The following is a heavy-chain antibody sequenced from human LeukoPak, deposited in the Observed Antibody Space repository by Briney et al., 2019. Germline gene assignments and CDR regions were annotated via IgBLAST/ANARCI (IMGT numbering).Heavy chain of an antibody. D-gene: IGHD3-22*01. CDR3: ARQNYYYDSSGYDYYYYMDV. V-gene: IGHV4-61*02. Sequence: SETLSLTCTVSGGSISSGSYYWSWIRQPAGKGLEWIGRIYTTGITNYNPSLKSRVTISVDTSKNQFSLKLSSVTAADTAVYYCARQNYYYDSSGYDYYYYMDVWGKGTTVTVSS. CDR1: GGSISSGSYY. CDR2: IYTTGIT. J-gene: IGHJ6*03.